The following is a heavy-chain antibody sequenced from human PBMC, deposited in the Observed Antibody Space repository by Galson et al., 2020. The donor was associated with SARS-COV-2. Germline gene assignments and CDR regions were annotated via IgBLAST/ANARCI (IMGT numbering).Heavy chain of an antibody. CDR2: IKGDGSYT. V-gene: IGHV3-74*01. Sequence: GGSLRLSCAASGFTFRNYWMHWVRQVPGKGLVWVSRIKGDGSYTDYADAVKGRFTISRDNAKNTLYLQMNSLRAEDTAVYYCARDHFGYNSLYYWGQGTLITVSS. J-gene: IGHJ4*02. CDR1: GFTFRNYW. CDR3: ARDHFGYNSLYY. D-gene: IGHD5-12*01.